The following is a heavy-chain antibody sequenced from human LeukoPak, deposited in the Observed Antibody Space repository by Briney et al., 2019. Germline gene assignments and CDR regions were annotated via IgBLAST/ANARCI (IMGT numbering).Heavy chain of an antibody. D-gene: IGHD3/OR15-3a*01. J-gene: IGHJ3*02. CDR1: GGTFSSYA. V-gene: IGHV1-69*05. CDR3: ARALDCGHAFQI. Sequence: SVKVSCKASGGTFSSYAISWVRQAPGQGLEWMGGIIPIFGTANYAQKFQGRVTMTTDESTSTAYMALSSLRSEDTAVYYCARALDCGHAFQIGGQGTMVTVPS. CDR2: IIPIFGTA.